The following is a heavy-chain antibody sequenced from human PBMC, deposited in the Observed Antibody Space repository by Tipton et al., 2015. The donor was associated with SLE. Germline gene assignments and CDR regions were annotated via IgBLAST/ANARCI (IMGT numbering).Heavy chain of an antibody. CDR3: ARVPTQRDGVMFDV. V-gene: IGHV4-59*01. Sequence: TLSLTCTVSGDSISNYYWSWIRQSPGKGLEWLGYMYSGGHSNYNPSLESRVTISIDTSKNQFSLKLTSVTAADTALYYCARVPTQRDGVMFDVWGHGIMVTVSS. CDR1: GDSISNYY. D-gene: IGHD5-24*01. CDR2: MYSGGHS. J-gene: IGHJ3*01.